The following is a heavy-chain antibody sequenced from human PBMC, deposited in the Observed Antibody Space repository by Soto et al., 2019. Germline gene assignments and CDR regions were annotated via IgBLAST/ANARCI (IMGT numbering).Heavy chain of an antibody. CDR3: AAGTQASSSWYVDF. J-gene: IGHJ4*02. D-gene: IGHD6-13*01. V-gene: IGHV1-58*01. Sequence: ASVKVSCKASGFTFTSSAVQWVRQARGQRLEWIGWIVVGSGNTNYAQKFQERVTITRDMSTSTAYMELSSLRPEDTAVYYCAAGTQASSSWYVDFWGQGTLVTVSS. CDR2: IVVGSGNT. CDR1: GFTFTSSA.